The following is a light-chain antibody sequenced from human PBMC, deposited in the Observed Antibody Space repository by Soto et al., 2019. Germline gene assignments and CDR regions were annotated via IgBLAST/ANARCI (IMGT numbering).Light chain of an antibody. CDR2: DVS. V-gene: IGLV2-11*01. CDR3: CSYAGSPRYV. CDR1: SSDVGIYNY. Sequence: QSALTQPRSVSGSPGQSVTISCTGTSSDVGIYNYVSWYQKHPGKAPKVMIYDVSERPSGVPDRFSGSKSGNTASLTISGLQAEDEADYYCCSYAGSPRYVFGTGTKLTVL. J-gene: IGLJ1*01.